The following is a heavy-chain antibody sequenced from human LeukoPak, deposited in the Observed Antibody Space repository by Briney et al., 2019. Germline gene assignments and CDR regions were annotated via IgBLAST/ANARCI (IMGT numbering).Heavy chain of an antibody. CDR1: GFTFSSYS. Sequence: GGSLRLSCAASGFTFSSYSMNWVRQAPGKGLEWVSSIDSSSSDIYYADSVKGRFTISRDNAKNSLYLQMNSLRAEDTAVYYCARDESYDYVWGSYHYYYGMDVWGQGTTVTVSS. CDR2: IDSSSSDI. D-gene: IGHD3-16*02. CDR3: ARDESYDYVWGSYHYYYGMDV. V-gene: IGHV3-21*01. J-gene: IGHJ6*02.